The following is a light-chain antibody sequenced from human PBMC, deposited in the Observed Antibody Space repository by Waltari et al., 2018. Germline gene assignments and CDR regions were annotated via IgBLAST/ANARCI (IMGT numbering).Light chain of an antibody. J-gene: IGKJ1*01. CDR2: WAS. CDR3: QQYYSTPPMT. CDR1: QSVLYSSNNKNY. V-gene: IGKV4-1*01. Sequence: DIVMTQSPDSLAVSLGERATINCKSSQSVLYSSNNKNYLAWYQQKPGQPPKLLMYWASTRESGVPDRFSGSGSGTDFTLTISSLQAEDVAVYYCQQYYSTPPMTFGQGTKVEIK.